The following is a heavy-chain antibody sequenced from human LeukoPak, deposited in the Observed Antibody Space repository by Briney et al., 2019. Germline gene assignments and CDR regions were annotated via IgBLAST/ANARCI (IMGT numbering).Heavy chain of an antibody. D-gene: IGHD3-10*01. CDR2: ISAYNGNT. J-gene: IGHJ6*03. V-gene: IGHV1-18*01. CDR3: ARADYYGSGSYYTTGDYYYYMDV. CDR1: GYTFTSYG. Sequence: ASVKVSCKASGYTFTSYGISWVRQAPGQGLEWMGWISAYNGNTNYAQKLQGRVTMTTDTSTSTAYMELRSLRSDDTAVYYCARADYYGSGSYYTTGDYYYYMDVWGKGTTVTVSS.